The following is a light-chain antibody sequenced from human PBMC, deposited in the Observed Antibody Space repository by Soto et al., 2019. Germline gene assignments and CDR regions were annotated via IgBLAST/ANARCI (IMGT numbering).Light chain of an antibody. CDR1: SSNIGITS. Sequence: QSVLTQPPSVSAAPGQRVTISCSGSSSNIGITSVSWYQQFPGAAPKLLIYQDDKRPSGIPDRFSGSKSGTSATLGITGLQTGDEADYYCGTWDGSLSADVFGTGTKLTVL. CDR2: QDD. V-gene: IGLV1-51*02. CDR3: GTWDGSLSADV. J-gene: IGLJ1*01.